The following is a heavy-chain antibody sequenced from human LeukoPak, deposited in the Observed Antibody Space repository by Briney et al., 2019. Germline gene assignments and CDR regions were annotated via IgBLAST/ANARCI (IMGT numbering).Heavy chain of an antibody. Sequence: GGSLRLSCAASGFTFSTFAMIWVRQPPGKGLEWVSSIFPSGGEIHYADSVRGRFTISRDNSKNTLYLEMNSLRAEDTAVYYCAELGITMIGGVWGKGTTVTISS. CDR2: IFPSGGEI. CDR1: GFTFSTFA. CDR3: AELGITMIGGV. J-gene: IGHJ6*04. V-gene: IGHV3-23*01. D-gene: IGHD3-10*02.